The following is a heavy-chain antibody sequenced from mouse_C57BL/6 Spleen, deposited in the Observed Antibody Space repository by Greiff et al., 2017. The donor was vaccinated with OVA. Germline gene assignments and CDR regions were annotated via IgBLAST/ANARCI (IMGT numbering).Heavy chain of an antibody. V-gene: IGHV1-15*01. Sequence: QVQLKQSGAELVRPGASVTLSCKASGYTFTDYEMHWVKQTPVHGLEWIGAIDPETGGTAYNQKFKGKAILTADKSSSTAYMELRSLTSEDSAVYYCTRLELRAPLDYWGQGTTRTVSS. CDR1: GYTFTDYE. D-gene: IGHD1-1*01. CDR2: IDPETGGT. J-gene: IGHJ2*01. CDR3: TRLELRAPLDY.